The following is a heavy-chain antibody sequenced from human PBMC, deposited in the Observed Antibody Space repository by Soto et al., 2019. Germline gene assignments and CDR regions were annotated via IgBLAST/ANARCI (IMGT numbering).Heavy chain of an antibody. Sequence: QVQLVQSGAEVKKPGSSVKVSCKASGGTFSSYAISWVRQAPGQGLEWMGGIIPIFGTANYAQKFQGRVTITADESTSTAYMELSSLRSEDTPVYYCAAPGIAAAAPLGFFDYWGQGTLVTVSS. V-gene: IGHV1-69*12. J-gene: IGHJ4*02. D-gene: IGHD6-13*01. CDR1: GGTFSSYA. CDR2: IIPIFGTA. CDR3: AAPGIAAAAPLGFFDY.